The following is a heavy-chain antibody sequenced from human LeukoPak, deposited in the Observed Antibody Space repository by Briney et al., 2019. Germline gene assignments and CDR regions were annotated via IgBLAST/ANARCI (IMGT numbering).Heavy chain of an antibody. CDR2: IKSKTDGGTT. V-gene: IGHV3-15*01. D-gene: IGHD5-12*01. CDR1: GFTFSNAW. J-gene: IGHJ4*02. CDR3: TTDPSGYDFNY. Sequence: PRGSLRLSCAASGFTFSNAWMSWVRQAPGKGLEWVGRIKSKTDGGTTDYAAPVKGRFTISRDDSKNTLYLQMNSLKTEDTAAYYCTTDPSGYDFNYWGQGTLVTVSS.